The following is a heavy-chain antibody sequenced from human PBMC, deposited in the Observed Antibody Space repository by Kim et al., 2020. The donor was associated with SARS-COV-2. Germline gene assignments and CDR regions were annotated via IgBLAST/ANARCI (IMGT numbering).Heavy chain of an antibody. CDR3: ARAESITIFGVVITGAFDI. D-gene: IGHD3-3*01. CDR2: IYHSGST. J-gene: IGHJ3*02. Sequence: SETLSLTCAVSGGSISSSNWWSWVRQPPGKGLEWIGEIYHSGSTNYNPSLKSRVTISVDKSKNQFSLKLSSVTDADTAVYYCARAESITIFGVVITGAFDICGQGTMGTVSS. V-gene: IGHV4-4*02. CDR1: GGSISSSNW.